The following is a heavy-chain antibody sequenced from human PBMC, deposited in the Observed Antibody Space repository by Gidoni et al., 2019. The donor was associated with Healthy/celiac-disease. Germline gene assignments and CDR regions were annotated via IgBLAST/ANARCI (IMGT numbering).Heavy chain of an antibody. J-gene: IGHJ4*02. D-gene: IGHD3-3*01. V-gene: IGHV3-7*03. Sequence: EVQLVESGGGLVQPGGSLRLSCAASGFTFSSYWMSWVRQAPGKGLEWVANIKQDGSEKYYVDSVKGRFTISRDNAKNSLYLQMNSLRAEDTAVYYCARDFYDFWSGYYTAYFDYWGQGTLVTVSS. CDR2: IKQDGSEK. CDR1: GFTFSSYW. CDR3: ARDFYDFWSGYYTAYFDY.